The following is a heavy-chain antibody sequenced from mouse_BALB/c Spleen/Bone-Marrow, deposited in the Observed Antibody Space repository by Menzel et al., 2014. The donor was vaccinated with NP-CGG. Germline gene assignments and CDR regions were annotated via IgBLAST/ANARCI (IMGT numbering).Heavy chain of an antibody. CDR2: INPETGGN. CDR3: TRNWDDYFDY. CDR1: GYTFTDYE. J-gene: IGHJ2*01. D-gene: IGHD4-1*01. Sequence: VQLQESGAELVRPGASVMLSCKASGYTFTDYEIHWVKQTPVHGLEWIGAINPETGGNAYNQKFKGKATLTADKSSSTAYMELRSLTSEDSAVYYCTRNWDDYFDYWGQGTTLTVSS. V-gene: IGHV1-15*01.